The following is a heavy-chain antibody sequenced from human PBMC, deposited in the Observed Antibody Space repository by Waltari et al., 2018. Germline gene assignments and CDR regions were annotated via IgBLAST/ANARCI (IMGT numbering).Heavy chain of an antibody. V-gene: IGHV4-38-2*02. CDR2: IYFSGST. CDR1: GYSHSSGYY. J-gene: IGHJ4*02. CDR3: ARDPGYYDTSGYPAYFDY. Sequence: QVQLQESDPGLVKPSETRSITCTVSGYSHSSGYYWGCIRQPPGKGLEWIGSIYFSGSTYYNPSLKSRVTISVDTSKNQFSLKLSSVTAADTAVYYCARDPGYYDTSGYPAYFDYWGQGTLVTVSS. D-gene: IGHD3-22*01.